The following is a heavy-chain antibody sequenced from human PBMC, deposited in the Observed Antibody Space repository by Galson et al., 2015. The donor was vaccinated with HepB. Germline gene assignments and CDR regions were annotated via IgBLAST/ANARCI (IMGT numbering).Heavy chain of an antibody. D-gene: IGHD4-17*01. CDR1: GYTLTELS. V-gene: IGHV1-24*01. J-gene: IGHJ4*02. Sequence: SVKVSCKVSGYTLTELSMHWVRQAPGKGLEWMGGFDPEDGETIYAQKFQGRVTMTEDTSTDTAYMELSSLRSDDTAVYYCARDSSVWVTSPFDYWGQGTLVTVSS. CDR2: FDPEDGET. CDR3: ARDSSVWVTSPFDY.